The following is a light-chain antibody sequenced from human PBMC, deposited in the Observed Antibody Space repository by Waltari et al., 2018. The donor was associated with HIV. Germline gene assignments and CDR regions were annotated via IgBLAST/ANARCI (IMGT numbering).Light chain of an antibody. Sequence: EIVLPQSPGIMSLSPGERATLSCRASQSVSNTYLAWYQQKPGQAPRLLIYAASIRATGIPDRFSGSGSGTGFTLTISRVEPEDFAVYYCQQYAIAPGTFGQGTKVEIK. V-gene: IGKV3-20*01. J-gene: IGKJ1*01. CDR2: AAS. CDR1: QSVSNTY. CDR3: QQYAIAPGT.